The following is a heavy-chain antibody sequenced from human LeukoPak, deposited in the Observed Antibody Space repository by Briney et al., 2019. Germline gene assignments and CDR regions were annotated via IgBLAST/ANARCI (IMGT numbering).Heavy chain of an antibody. CDR3: ARVAHYYDSSGYAHVAFDI. Sequence: ASVKVSCKASGYTFTSYGISWVRQAPGQGREWMGWISAYNGNTNYAQKLQGRVTMTTDTSTSTAYMELRSLRSDDTAVYYCARVAHYYDSSGYAHVAFDIWGQGTMVTVSS. J-gene: IGHJ3*02. CDR1: GYTFTSYG. V-gene: IGHV1-18*01. D-gene: IGHD3-22*01. CDR2: ISAYNGNT.